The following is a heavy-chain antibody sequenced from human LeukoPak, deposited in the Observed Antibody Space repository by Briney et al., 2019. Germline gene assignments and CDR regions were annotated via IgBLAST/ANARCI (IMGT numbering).Heavy chain of an antibody. J-gene: IGHJ3*02. CDR1: GYSFTSYW. Sequence: GESLKISCKGSGYSFTSYWIGWVRQMPGKGLEWMGIIYPGDSDTRYSPSFQGQVTISADKSISTAYLQWSSLKASDTAMYYCARHGGASDILTGYYNGAFDIWGQGTMVTVSS. CDR2: IYPGDSDT. V-gene: IGHV5-51*01. D-gene: IGHD3-9*01. CDR3: ARHGGASDILTGYYNGAFDI.